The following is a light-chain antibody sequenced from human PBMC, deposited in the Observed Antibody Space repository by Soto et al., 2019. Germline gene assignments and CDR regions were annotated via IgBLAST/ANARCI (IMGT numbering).Light chain of an antibody. CDR3: QQHGSSPFT. V-gene: IGKV3-20*01. Sequence: ENVLTQSPGTLSLSPGERATLSCRASQSVSANYLAWYQQKPGQAPRLLIYGASSRATGIPDRFSGSGSGTDFTLTISRLEPEDFAVYFCQQHGSSPFTFGPGTKVDI. CDR1: QSVSANY. J-gene: IGKJ3*01. CDR2: GAS.